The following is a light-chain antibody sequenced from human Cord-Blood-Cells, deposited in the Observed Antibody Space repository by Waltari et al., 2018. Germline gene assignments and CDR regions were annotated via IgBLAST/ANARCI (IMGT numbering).Light chain of an antibody. CDR3: MQALQTPIT. CDR1: QSLLHSNGDNY. J-gene: IGKJ5*01. Sequence: DIVMTQSPLSLTVTPGEPASISCRSSQSLLHSNGDNYFDWYLQKPGQSPQLLIYLGSNLASGVPDRFSGSGSGTDFTLKISRVEAEDVGVYYCMQALQTPITFGQGTRLEIK. V-gene: IGKV2-28*01. CDR2: LGS.